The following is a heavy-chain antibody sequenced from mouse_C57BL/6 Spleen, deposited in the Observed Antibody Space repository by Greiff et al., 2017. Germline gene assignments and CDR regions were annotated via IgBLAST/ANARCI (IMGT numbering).Heavy chain of an antibody. V-gene: IGHV1-85*01. Sequence: VQLQQSGPELVKPGASVKLSCKASGYTFTSSDINWVKQRPGQGLEWIGWIYPRDGSTKYNAKFKGKATLTVDTSSSTAYMERHSLTSEDSAVYFCARWLPADYWGQGTTLTVSS. J-gene: IGHJ2*01. CDR3: ARWLPADY. CDR1: GYTFTSSD. D-gene: IGHD2-2*01. CDR2: IYPRDGST.